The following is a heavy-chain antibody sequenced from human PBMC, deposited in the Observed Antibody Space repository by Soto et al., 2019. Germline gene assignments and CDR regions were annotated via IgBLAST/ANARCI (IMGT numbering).Heavy chain of an antibody. CDR2: ISYDGSNK. Sequence: QVQLVESGGGVVQPGRSLRLSCAASGFTFSSYGMHWVRQAPGKGLEGVAVISYDGSNKYYADSVKGRFTISRDNSKNTLYLQMNSLRAEDTAVYYCANGPYCSGGSCYYYYGMDVWGQGTTVTVSS. D-gene: IGHD2-15*01. CDR1: GFTFSSYG. J-gene: IGHJ6*02. CDR3: ANGPYCSGGSCYYYYGMDV. V-gene: IGHV3-30*18.